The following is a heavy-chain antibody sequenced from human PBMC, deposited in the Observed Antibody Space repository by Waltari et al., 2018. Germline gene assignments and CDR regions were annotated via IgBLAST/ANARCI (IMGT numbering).Heavy chain of an antibody. CDR1: GFTFSTCN. D-gene: IGHD5-12*01. J-gene: IGHJ3*02. V-gene: IGHV3-48*01. Sequence: EVHLVASGGGLVQLGESLRLSCAASGFTFSTCNMNWVRQAPGKGLEWVSYISSTTTTYYADYVKCRFTISRDNAKNSLYLQMNSLRAEDTALYYCARGRNGYIQDVFDIWGQGTMVSVSS. CDR3: ARGRNGYIQDVFDI. CDR2: ISSTTTT.